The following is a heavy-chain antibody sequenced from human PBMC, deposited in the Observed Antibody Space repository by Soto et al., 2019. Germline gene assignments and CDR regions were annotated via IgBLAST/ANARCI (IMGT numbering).Heavy chain of an antibody. V-gene: IGHV1-2*04. CDR1: GYTFTGYY. CDR2: INPNSGGT. Sequence: GASVKVSCKASGYTFTGYYMHWVRQAPGQGLERMGWINPNSGGTNYAQMFQGWVTMTRDTSISTAYLELSRLRSDDTAVYYCARDVSGEVVRGNNYYYGMDVWGQGTTVTVSS. CDR3: ARDVSGEVVRGNNYYYGMDV. J-gene: IGHJ6*02. D-gene: IGHD3-10*01.